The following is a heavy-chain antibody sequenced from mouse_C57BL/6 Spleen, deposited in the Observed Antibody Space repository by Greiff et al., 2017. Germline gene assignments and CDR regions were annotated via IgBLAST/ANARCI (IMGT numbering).Heavy chain of an antibody. V-gene: IGHV5-16*01. CDR3: ARDGFYYGSRDWYFDV. Sequence: DVKLVESEGGLVQPGSSMKLSCTASGFTFSDYYMAWVRQVPEKGLEWVANINYDGSSTYYLDSLKSRFIISRDNAKNILYLQMSSLKSEDTATYFCARDGFYYGSRDWYFDVWGTGTTVTVSS. D-gene: IGHD1-1*01. J-gene: IGHJ1*03. CDR2: INYDGSST. CDR1: GFTFSDYY.